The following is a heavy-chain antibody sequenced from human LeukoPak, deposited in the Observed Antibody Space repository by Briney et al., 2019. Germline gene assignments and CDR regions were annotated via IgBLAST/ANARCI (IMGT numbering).Heavy chain of an antibody. V-gene: IGHV3-30*04. CDR3: ARDLRIGGD. D-gene: IGHD4-23*01. Sequence: GGSLRLSCAASGSTFSSFAMHWVRQAPGKGLEWVAVISYDGSNKSYADSVKGRFTISRDNTKNTLYLQMNSLRAEDTAVYYCARDLRIGGDWGQGTLVTVSS. J-gene: IGHJ4*02. CDR1: GSTFSSFA. CDR2: ISYDGSNK.